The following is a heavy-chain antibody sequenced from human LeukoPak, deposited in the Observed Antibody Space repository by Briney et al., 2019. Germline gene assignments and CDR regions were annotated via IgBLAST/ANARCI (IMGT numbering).Heavy chain of an antibody. Sequence: PRGTLRLSRAASGFTFCSYAMSWGRQAPGKGLEWVSAICGRGGRTYYADSRKGRFTISRDNSKNTLYLQMNSLRAEDTAVYYCAKDPRFSYCSSTTCAYAFDIWGQGTMVTVSS. CDR3: AKDPRFSYCSSTTCAYAFDI. V-gene: IGHV3-23*01. J-gene: IGHJ3*02. CDR2: ICGRGGRT. CDR1: GFTFCSYA. D-gene: IGHD2-2*01.